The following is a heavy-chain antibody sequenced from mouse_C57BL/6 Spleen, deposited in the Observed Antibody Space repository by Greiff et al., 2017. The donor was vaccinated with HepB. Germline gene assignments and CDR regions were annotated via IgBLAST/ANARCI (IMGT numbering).Heavy chain of an antibody. CDR2: ISDGGSYT. D-gene: IGHD2-5*01. Sequence: VQLKESGGGLVKPGGSLKLSCAASGFTFSSYAMSWVRQTPEKRLEWVATISDGGSYTYYPDNVKGRFTISRDNAKNNLYLQMSHLKSEDTAMYYCARGYSNYGYWGQGTTLTVSS. CDR3: ARGYSNYGY. CDR1: GFTFSSYA. J-gene: IGHJ2*01. V-gene: IGHV5-4*01.